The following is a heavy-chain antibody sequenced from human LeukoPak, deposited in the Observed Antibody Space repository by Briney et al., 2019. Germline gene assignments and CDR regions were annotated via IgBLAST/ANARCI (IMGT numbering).Heavy chain of an antibody. CDR3: ARDLSLELTVAFDI. V-gene: IGHV3-21*01. Sequence: GGSLRLSCAASGFTFSSYSMNWVRQAPGKGLEWVSSISSSSSYIYYADSVKGRFTISRDNAKNSLYLQMNSLRAEDTAVYYCARDLSLELTVAFDIWGQGTMVTVSS. CDR2: ISSSSSYI. CDR1: GFTFSSYS. J-gene: IGHJ3*02. D-gene: IGHD4-17*01.